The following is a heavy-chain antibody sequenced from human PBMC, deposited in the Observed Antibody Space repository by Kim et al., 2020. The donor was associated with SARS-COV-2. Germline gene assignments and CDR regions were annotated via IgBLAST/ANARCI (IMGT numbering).Heavy chain of an antibody. V-gene: IGHV4-61*02. Sequence: NPPIKSRVTIAVDTSKNQFSLKLSSVTAADTAVYYCARGGGSSPPGGMDVWGQGTTVTVSS. CDR3: ARGGGSSPPGGMDV. D-gene: IGHD6-6*01. J-gene: IGHJ6*02.